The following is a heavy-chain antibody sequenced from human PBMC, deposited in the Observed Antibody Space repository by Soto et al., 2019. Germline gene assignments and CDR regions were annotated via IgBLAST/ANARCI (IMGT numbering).Heavy chain of an antibody. D-gene: IGHD2-8*01. J-gene: IGHJ5*02. V-gene: IGHV4-4*02. CDR3: AKDLAPMVYVTTPWFDP. Sequence: SETLSLTCAVSGTSISSTFWWTWARQPPGKGLEWIGEIYHSGSTKYNPSLKSRVTISVDKSNNQFSLELRAVTAADTAFYYCAKDLAPMVYVTTPWFDPWGKGTLVTVS. CDR1: GTSISSTFW. CDR2: IYHSGST.